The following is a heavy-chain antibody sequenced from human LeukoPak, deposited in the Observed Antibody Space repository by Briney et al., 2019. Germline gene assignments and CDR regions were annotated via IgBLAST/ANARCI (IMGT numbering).Heavy chain of an antibody. J-gene: IGHJ6*03. Sequence: SQTLSLTCSVSGGSISSASYYWSWIRQPAGKGLEWIGRTFTTGSTKYNPSLKSRVTMSLDTSKNQFSLRLSSVTAADTAVYYCARSQEGYFDSWSGYHYYCYMDVWGKGTTVTVSS. CDR2: TFTTGST. CDR1: GGSISSASYY. D-gene: IGHD3-3*01. CDR3: ARSQEGYFDSWSGYHYYCYMDV. V-gene: IGHV4-61*02.